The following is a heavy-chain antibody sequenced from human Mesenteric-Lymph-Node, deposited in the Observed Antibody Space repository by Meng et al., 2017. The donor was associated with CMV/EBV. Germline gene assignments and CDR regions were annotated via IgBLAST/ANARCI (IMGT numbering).Heavy chain of an antibody. J-gene: IGHJ4*02. CDR1: GGSFSGYY. CDR3: ARGSSYDILTGYFDY. V-gene: IGHV4-34*01. Sequence: QVQFHQWGAGLLKPPETLSVTCAVYGGSFSGYYWNWIRQSPEKGLEWIGDINHSGSTTYNPSFTSRIIISVDTSTNQISLNMSSVTAADTAVYYCARGSSYDILTGYFDYWGQGPLVTVSS. D-gene: IGHD3-9*01. CDR2: INHSGST.